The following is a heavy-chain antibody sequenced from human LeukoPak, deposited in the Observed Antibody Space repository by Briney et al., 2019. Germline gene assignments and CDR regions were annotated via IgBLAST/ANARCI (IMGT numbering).Heavy chain of an antibody. CDR1: GFTFSNYN. D-gene: IGHD3-10*01. J-gene: IGHJ4*02. V-gene: IGHV3-21*01. CDR3: ARSMIRGVVYFDY. Sequence: GGSLRLLCAASGFTFSNYNKNWVRQAPGKGLEWVSSISSSSAYIYYADSVKGRFTISRDNAKNSLYLQMNSLRAEDTAVYYCARSMIRGVVYFDYWGQGTLVTVSS. CDR2: ISSSSAYI.